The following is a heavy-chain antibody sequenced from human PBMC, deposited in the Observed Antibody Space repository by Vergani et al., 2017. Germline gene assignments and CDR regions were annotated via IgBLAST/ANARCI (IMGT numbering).Heavy chain of an antibody. V-gene: IGHV5-10-1*03. Sequence: EVQLVQSGAEVKKPGESLRISCMGSGYNFTSHWISWVRQMPGKGLEWMGRIDPSDSYTNYSPSFQGHVTISDDTSISTAYLVWSSLKASDTAMYYCARRGTTSHWYFDLWGRGTLVTVSS. J-gene: IGHJ2*01. CDR2: IDPSDSYT. D-gene: IGHD1-7*01. CDR1: GYNFTSHW. CDR3: ARRGTTSHWYFDL.